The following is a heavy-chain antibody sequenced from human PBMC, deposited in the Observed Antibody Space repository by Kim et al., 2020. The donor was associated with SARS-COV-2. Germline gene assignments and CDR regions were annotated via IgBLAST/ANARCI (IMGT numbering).Heavy chain of an antibody. Sequence: SSSSYIYYADSVKGRFTISRDNAKNSLYLQMNSLRAEDTAVYYCAREQGYWGQGTLVTVSS. V-gene: IGHV3-21*01. CDR2: SSSSYI. CDR3: AREQGY. J-gene: IGHJ4*02.